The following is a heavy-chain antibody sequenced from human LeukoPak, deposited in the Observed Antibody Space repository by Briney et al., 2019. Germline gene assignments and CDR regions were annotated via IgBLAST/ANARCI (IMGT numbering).Heavy chain of an antibody. D-gene: IGHD5-24*01. CDR2: IYHSGST. Sequence: SETLSLTCTVSGVSISSSNSYWGWIRQPPGKGLEWIGSIYHSGSTYYNPSLKSRVTISVDTSKNQFSLKLSSVTAADTAVYYCARGRDGYNWVFDYWGQGTLVTVSS. CDR3: ARGRDGYNWVFDY. J-gene: IGHJ4*02. V-gene: IGHV4-39*07. CDR1: GVSISSSNSY.